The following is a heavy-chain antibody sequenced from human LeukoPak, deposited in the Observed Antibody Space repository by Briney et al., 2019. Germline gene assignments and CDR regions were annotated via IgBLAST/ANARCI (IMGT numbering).Heavy chain of an antibody. CDR1: GCTFSSYW. V-gene: IGHV3-74*03. CDR3: ARGKNGDSLFDY. Sequence: PGGSLRLSCAASGCTFSSYWMHWVRQAPGKGLVWVSRINSDGSSTTYADSVKGRFTISRDNAKKTLFLQMNSLRAQDTAVYYCARGKNGDSLFDYWGQGTLVTVSS. J-gene: IGHJ4*02. CDR2: INSDGSST. D-gene: IGHD4-17*01.